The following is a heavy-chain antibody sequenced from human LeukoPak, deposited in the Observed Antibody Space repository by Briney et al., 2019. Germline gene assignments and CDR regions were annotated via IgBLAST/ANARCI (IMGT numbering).Heavy chain of an antibody. CDR1: GGTFSSYA. Sequence: SVKVSCKASGGTFSSYAISWVRQAPGQGLEWMGRIIPIFGTANYAQKFQGRITITTDESTSTAYMELSSLRSADTAVYYCASRELSDTAIGAFDIWGQGTMVTVSS. V-gene: IGHV1-69*05. CDR2: IIPIFGTA. J-gene: IGHJ3*02. CDR3: ASRELSDTAIGAFDI. D-gene: IGHD5-18*01.